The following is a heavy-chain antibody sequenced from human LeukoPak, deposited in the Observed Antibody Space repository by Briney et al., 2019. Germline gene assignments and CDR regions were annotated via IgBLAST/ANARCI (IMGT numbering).Heavy chain of an antibody. Sequence: SATLSLTCIVSGRSISISSYYWAWIRQPPGKGLEWIGSIYYSGSAYYDPSLKSRVTISVDTSKNQFSLKLSSVTAADTAVYYCARRSIELNAFDIWGQGTMVTVSS. J-gene: IGHJ3*02. D-gene: IGHD6-6*01. CDR3: ARRSIELNAFDI. CDR1: GRSISISSYY. V-gene: IGHV4-39*01. CDR2: IYYSGSA.